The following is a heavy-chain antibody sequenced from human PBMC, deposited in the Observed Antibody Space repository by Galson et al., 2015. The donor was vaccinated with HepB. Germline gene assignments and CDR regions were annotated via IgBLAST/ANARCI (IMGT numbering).Heavy chain of an antibody. D-gene: IGHD1-26*01. CDR1: GFTFSNAW. CDR3: VTGSYFLDF. CDR2: IKSRVDGETR. V-gene: IGHV3-15*01. J-gene: IGHJ4*02. Sequence: SLRLSCAGSGFTFSNAWMNWVRQAPGKGLEWVGRIKSRVDGETREYAAAVNGRFTISRDDSKDTVYMQMNSLKTEDTGVFYCVTGSYFLDFWGQGTLVTVSS.